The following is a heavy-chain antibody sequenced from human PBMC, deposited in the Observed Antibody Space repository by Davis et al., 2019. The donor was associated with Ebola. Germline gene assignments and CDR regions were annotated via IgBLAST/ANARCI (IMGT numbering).Heavy chain of an antibody. CDR1: GFTFSSYE. V-gene: IGHV3-48*03. J-gene: IGHJ4*02. Sequence: LSLTCAASGFTFSSYEMNWVRQAPGKGLEWVSYISSSGSTIYYADSVKGRFTISRDNAKKSLYLQMNSLRAEDTAVYYCARVRSSGWYGLLDYWGQGTLVTVSS. D-gene: IGHD6-19*01. CDR2: ISSSGSTI. CDR3: ARVRSSGWYGLLDY.